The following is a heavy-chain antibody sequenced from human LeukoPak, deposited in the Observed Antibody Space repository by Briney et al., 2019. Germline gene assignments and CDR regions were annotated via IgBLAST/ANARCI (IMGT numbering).Heavy chain of an antibody. J-gene: IGHJ4*02. D-gene: IGHD5-18*01. CDR1: GGSIRSSYYY. CDR2: IYDSGST. CDR3: ARPRQGYNFGSFGY. V-gene: IGHV4-39*01. Sequence: SETLSLTCTVSGGSIRSSYYYWGWIRQPPGKGLEWIGSIYDSGSTYYNPSLKSRVTISVDTSKNQFSLKLNSVTAADTAVYYCARPRQGYNFGSFGYWGQGTLVTVSS.